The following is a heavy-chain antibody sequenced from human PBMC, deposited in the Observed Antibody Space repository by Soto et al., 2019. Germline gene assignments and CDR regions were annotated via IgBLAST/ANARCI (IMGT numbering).Heavy chain of an antibody. V-gene: IGHV1-2*02. D-gene: IGHD1-20*01. Sequence: AYGFTDYYMHWVRQAPGQGLEWMGWINPNSGGTKYAQKFQGRVTMTRDTSISTAYMELSSLRSDDSAVYYCARPLRGIRHGMDVWGQRPTVPVSS. J-gene: IGHJ6*02. CDR2: INPNSGGT. CDR3: ARPLRGIRHGMDV. CDR1: AYGFTDYY.